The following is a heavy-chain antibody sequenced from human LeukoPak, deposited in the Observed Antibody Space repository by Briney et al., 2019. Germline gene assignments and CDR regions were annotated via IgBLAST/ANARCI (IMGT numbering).Heavy chain of an antibody. D-gene: IGHD4-17*01. CDR1: GFTFSSYA. J-gene: IGHJ4*02. CDR2: ISYDGSNK. CDR3: ARDLTTVTWGDY. Sequence: HPGGSLRLSCAASGFTFSSYAMHWVGQAPGKGLEWVAVISYDGSNKYYADSVKGRFTISRDNSKNTLYLQMNSLRAEDTAVYYCARDLTTVTWGDYWGQGTLVTVSS. V-gene: IGHV3-30-3*01.